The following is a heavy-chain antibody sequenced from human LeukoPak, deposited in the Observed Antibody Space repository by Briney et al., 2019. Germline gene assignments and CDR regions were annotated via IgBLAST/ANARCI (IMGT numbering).Heavy chain of an antibody. CDR3: ASLGLDWNDNND. CDR1: GGSIRSYY. V-gene: IGHV4-59*01. J-gene: IGHJ3*01. D-gene: IGHD1-1*01. CDR2: VYYSGTT. Sequence: SETLSLTCTVSGGSIRSYYWSWIRQPPGKGLEWIGYVYYSGTTNYNPSFQSRVTISIDTSKNQFSLNLNSVTAADTAVYYCASLGLDWNDNNDWGQGTMVTVSS.